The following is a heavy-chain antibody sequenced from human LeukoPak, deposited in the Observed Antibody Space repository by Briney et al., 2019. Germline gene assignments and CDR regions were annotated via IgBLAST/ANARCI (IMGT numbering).Heavy chain of an antibody. J-gene: IGHJ4*02. CDR2: IYYSGST. D-gene: IGHD3-22*01. CDR1: GGSISSGGYY. Sequence: SETLSLTCTVSGGSISSGGYYWSWIRQHPGKGLEWIGYIYYSGSTYYNPSLKSRVTISVDTSKNQFSLKLSSVTAADTAVYYCARDLVDSSGPYFDYWGQGTLVTVSS. V-gene: IGHV4-31*03. CDR3: ARDLVDSSGPYFDY.